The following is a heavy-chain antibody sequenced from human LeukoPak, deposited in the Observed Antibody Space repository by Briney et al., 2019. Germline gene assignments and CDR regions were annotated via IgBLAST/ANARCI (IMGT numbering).Heavy chain of an antibody. CDR3: ARSGRGSSAGFDY. Sequence: PSETLSLTCAVSGGSISSSNWWSWVRQPPGKGLEWIGEIYHSGSTNYNPSLKSRVTISIDKSKNQFSLKLSSVTVADTAVYYCARSGRGSSAGFDYWGQGTLVTVSS. D-gene: IGHD3-10*01. CDR1: GGSISSSNW. V-gene: IGHV4-4*02. CDR2: IYHSGST. J-gene: IGHJ4*02.